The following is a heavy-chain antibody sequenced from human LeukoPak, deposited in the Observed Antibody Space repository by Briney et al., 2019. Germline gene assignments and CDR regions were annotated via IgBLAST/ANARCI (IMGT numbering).Heavy chain of an antibody. CDR1: GYTFTSYG. D-gene: IGHD3-9*01. CDR3: AREPRLVIISPYYYYYMDV. Sequence: GASVKVSCKASGYTFTSYGISWVRQAPGQGLEWMGGIIPIFGTANYAQKFQGRVTMTRDTSISTAYMELSRLRSDDTAVYYCAREPRLVIISPYYYYYMDVWGKGTTVTISS. CDR2: IIPIFGTA. V-gene: IGHV1-2*02. J-gene: IGHJ6*03.